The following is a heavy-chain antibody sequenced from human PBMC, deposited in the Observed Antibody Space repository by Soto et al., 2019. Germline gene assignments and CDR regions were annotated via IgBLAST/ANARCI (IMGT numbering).Heavy chain of an antibody. Sequence: PSETLSLTCTVSGGSISSSGYYWGWIRQPPGKGLEWIGSIYYSGSTYYNPSLKSRVTISVDTSKNQFSLKLSSVTAADTAVYYCARHGTLGDWFDPWGQGTLVTVSS. CDR3: ARHGTLGDWFDP. D-gene: IGHD1-26*01. CDR1: GGSISSSGYY. V-gene: IGHV4-39*01. J-gene: IGHJ5*02. CDR2: IYYSGST.